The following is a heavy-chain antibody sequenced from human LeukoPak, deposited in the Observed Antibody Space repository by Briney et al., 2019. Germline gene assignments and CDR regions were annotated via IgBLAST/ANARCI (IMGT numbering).Heavy chain of an antibody. CDR3: STWAFYHGLDV. Sequence: GGSLRHSCAASGFAFADYAMHWVRQIPGKGLECVAHIHADGGRTFYADSVKGRFTVSRDNGKNSLFLQMDSLTSDDTALYYCSTWAFYHGLDVWGQGATVIVSS. CDR1: GFAFADYA. D-gene: IGHD2/OR15-2a*01. CDR2: IHADGGRT. J-gene: IGHJ6*02. V-gene: IGHV3-43*02.